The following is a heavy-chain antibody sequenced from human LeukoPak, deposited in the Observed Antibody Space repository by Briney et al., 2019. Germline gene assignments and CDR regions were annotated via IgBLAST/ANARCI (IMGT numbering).Heavy chain of an antibody. Sequence: ASVKVSCKASGYTFTSYAMHWVRQAPGQRLEWMGWINAGNGNTKYSQKFQGGVTITRDTSASTAYMELSSLRSEDTAVYYCASLLAVAGTGFFDYWGQGTLVTVSS. J-gene: IGHJ4*02. CDR3: ASLLAVAGTGFFDY. CDR1: GYTFTSYA. D-gene: IGHD6-19*01. CDR2: INAGNGNT. V-gene: IGHV1-3*01.